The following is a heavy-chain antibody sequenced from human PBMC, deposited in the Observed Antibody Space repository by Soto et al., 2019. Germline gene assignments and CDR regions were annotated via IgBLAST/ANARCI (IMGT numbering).Heavy chain of an antibody. D-gene: IGHD2-15*01. Sequence: PSETLSLTCTVSGGSISSGDYYWSWIRQPPGKGLEWIGYIYDSGSTDYNPSLKSRVTISVDTSKNQFSLKLSSVTAADTAVYYCARHGGRYCSGGTCYIYWHFDLWGRGTLVTVSS. CDR2: IYDSGST. V-gene: IGHV4-61*08. J-gene: IGHJ2*01. CDR1: GGSISSGDYY. CDR3: ARHGGRYCSGGTCYIYWHFDL.